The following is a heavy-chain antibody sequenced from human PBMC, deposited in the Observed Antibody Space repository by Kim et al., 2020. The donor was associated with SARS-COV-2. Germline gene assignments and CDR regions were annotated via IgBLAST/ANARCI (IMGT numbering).Heavy chain of an antibody. Sequence: GGSTYNADPVKGRFTISRDNSKNTLYLQMNSLRAEDTAVYYCAKMGGMDVWGQGTTVTVSS. J-gene: IGHJ6*02. CDR2: GGST. V-gene: IGHV3-23*01. CDR3: AKMGGMDV.